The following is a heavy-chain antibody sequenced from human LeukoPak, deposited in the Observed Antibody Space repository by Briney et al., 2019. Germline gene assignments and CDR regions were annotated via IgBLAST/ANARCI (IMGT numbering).Heavy chain of an antibody. Sequence: SETLSLTCTVSGGSISSYYWTWIRQPPGKGLEWIGYIYNSESTNYNPSLKSRVTISVDTSKNQFSLKLSSVTAADTAVYYCARRRRIGAVGTDAFDIWGQGTMVTVSS. V-gene: IGHV4-59*08. CDR1: GGSISSYY. D-gene: IGHD6-13*01. CDR2: IYNSEST. CDR3: ARRRRIGAVGTDAFDI. J-gene: IGHJ3*02.